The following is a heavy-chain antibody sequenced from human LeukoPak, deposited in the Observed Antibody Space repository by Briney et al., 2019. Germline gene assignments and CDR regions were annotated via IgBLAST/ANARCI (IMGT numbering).Heavy chain of an antibody. CDR3: ASSSMVRGVNMRNWSDP. D-gene: IGHD3-10*01. CDR1: GDSVSSNSAA. CDR2: TYYRSKWYN. J-gene: IGHJ5*02. Sequence: SQTLSLTCAISGDSVSSNSAAWNWIRQSPSRGLEWLGRTYYRSKWYNDYAVSVKSRITINPDTSKNQFSLQLNSVTPEDTAVYYCASSSMVRGVNMRNWSDPWGQGTLVTVSS. V-gene: IGHV6-1*01.